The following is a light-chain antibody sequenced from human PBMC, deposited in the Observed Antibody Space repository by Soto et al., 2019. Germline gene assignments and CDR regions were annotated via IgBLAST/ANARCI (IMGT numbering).Light chain of an antibody. J-gene: IGLJ2*01. CDR1: SGSIASNY. V-gene: IGLV6-57*04. Sequence: NFMLTQPHSVSESPGKTVTISCTHSSGSIASNYVQWYQQRPGSAPTTVIYKDNQRPSGVPDRFSGSIDSSSNSASLTISGLKTEDEADYYCQSYDTTTVVFGGGTKLTVL. CDR3: QSYDTTTVV. CDR2: KDN.